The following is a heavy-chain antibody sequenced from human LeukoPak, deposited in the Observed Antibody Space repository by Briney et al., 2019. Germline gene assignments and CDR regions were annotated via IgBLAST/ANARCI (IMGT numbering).Heavy chain of an antibody. CDR1: GFTFSDYW. Sequence: SGGSLRLSCAASGFTFSDYWIHWVRHAPGKGLVWVSRINTDGSITNYADSVKGRFSISRDNAKNTLYLQMSSLRAEDTAVYYCARDLYGDYPWDYWGQGTLVTVSS. CDR3: ARDLYGDYPWDY. V-gene: IGHV3-74*01. J-gene: IGHJ4*02. D-gene: IGHD4-17*01. CDR2: INTDGSIT.